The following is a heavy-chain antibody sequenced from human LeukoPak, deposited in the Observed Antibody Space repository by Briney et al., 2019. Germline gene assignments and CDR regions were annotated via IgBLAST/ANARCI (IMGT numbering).Heavy chain of an antibody. Sequence: PGGSLRLSCAASGFTFSSYWMHWVRQAPGKGLVWVSRINSDGSSTSYADSVKGRFTIPRDNAKNTLYLQMNSLRAEDTAVYYCARVRGGTIYGAPQYYFDYWGQGTLVTVSS. J-gene: IGHJ4*02. V-gene: IGHV3-74*01. CDR1: GFTFSSYW. D-gene: IGHD4-17*01. CDR2: INSDGSST. CDR3: ARVRGGTIYGAPQYYFDY.